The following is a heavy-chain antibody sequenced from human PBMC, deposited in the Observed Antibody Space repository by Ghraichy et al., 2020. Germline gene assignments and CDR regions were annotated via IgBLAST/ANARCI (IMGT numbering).Heavy chain of an antibody. Sequence: GGSLRLSCAASGFTVSSNYMSWVRQAPGKGLEWVSVIYSGGSTYYADSVKGRFTISRDNSKNTLYLQMNSLRAEDTAVYYCARWDYYDSSGYLRRFDAFDIWGQGTMVTVSS. V-gene: IGHV3-53*01. D-gene: IGHD3-22*01. CDR3: ARWDYYDSSGYLRRFDAFDI. CDR2: IYSGGST. CDR1: GFTVSSNY. J-gene: IGHJ3*02.